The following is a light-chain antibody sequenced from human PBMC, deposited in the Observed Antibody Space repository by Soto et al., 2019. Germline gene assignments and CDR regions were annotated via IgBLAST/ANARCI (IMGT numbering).Light chain of an antibody. V-gene: IGLV1-44*01. Sequence: QSVLTQSPSASGTPGQRVTISCSGSSSNIGGNTVNWYQQLPGTAPKLLIYTNNRRPSGVPDRFSGSKSGTSASLAISGLQSGDEADYYCAAWDDSLNGWVFGGGTKVTVL. CDR1: SSNIGGNT. J-gene: IGLJ3*02. CDR3: AAWDDSLNGWV. CDR2: TNN.